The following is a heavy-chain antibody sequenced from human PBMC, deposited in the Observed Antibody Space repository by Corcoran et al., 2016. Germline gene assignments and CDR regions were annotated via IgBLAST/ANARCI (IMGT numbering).Heavy chain of an antibody. V-gene: IGHV4-61*01. CDR3: ATSYCSGGSCYSGMGFDP. D-gene: IGHD2-15*01. CDR1: GGSVSSGSYY. J-gene: IGHJ5*02. Sequence: QLQLQESGPGLVKPSETLSLTCTVSGGSVSSGSYYWSWIRQPPGKGLEWIGYIYYSGSTNYNPSLKSRVTISVDTSKNQFSLKLSSVTAADTAVYYCATSYCSGGSCYSGMGFDPWGQGTLVTVSS. CDR2: IYYSGST.